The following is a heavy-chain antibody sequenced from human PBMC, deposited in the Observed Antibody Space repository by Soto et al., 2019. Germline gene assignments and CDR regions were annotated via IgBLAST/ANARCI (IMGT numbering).Heavy chain of an antibody. Sequence: GGSLRLSCVASGFIFSNFGMHWVRQAPGKGLEWVAVISSDEKIKQYADSVRGRFAISRDNSKNTLYLQMTSLRAEDTAIYSCARDESRDSSARGWFDPWYPGTLVTVS. J-gene: IGHJ5*02. CDR3: ARDESRDSSARGWFDP. V-gene: IGHV3-33*01. D-gene: IGHD6-13*01. CDR1: GFIFSNFG. CDR2: ISSDEKIK.